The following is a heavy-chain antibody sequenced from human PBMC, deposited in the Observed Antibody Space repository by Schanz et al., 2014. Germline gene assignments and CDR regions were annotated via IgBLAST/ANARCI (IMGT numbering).Heavy chain of an antibody. CDR1: GFTFNSYA. CDR2: IKQDGSEK. CDR3: ATEGPRGTRHPINYYYAMDN. Sequence: EVQLVESGGGVVRPGGSLRLSCAASGFTFNSYAFHWVRQAPGKGLEWVANIKQDGSEKYYVDSVKGRFTISRDNAKNSLYLQMNSLTAEDTAVYYCATEGPRGTRHPINYYYAMDNWGQGTKXTV. J-gene: IGHJ6*02. D-gene: IGHD6-6*01. V-gene: IGHV3-7*01.